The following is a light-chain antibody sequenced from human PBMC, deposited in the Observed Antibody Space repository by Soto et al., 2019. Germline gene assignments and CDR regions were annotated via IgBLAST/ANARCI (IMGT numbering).Light chain of an antibody. CDR3: QQSFSIPPT. Sequence: DIQMTQSPSSLSASVGDRVTLACRSSQSIGNSLNWYQQKPGRAPKLLIYLASNLQSGVSSRFSGSGSGTVFTLTISSLQPEDSATYICQQSFSIPPTFGLGTKLEIK. CDR1: QSIGNS. CDR2: LAS. V-gene: IGKV1-39*01. J-gene: IGKJ2*01.